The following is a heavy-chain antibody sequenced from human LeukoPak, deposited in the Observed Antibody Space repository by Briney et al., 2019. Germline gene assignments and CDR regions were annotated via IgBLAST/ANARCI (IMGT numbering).Heavy chain of an antibody. CDR2: ISGSGSTV. J-gene: IGHJ6*02. D-gene: IGHD1-26*01. CDR3: ARDMRGASGF. Sequence: GGSLRLSCAASGFTFSGYEMNWVRQAPGKGLEWVSYISGSGSTVYYADSVKGRFTISRDNAKNSLYLQMNSLRAEDTAVYYCARDMRGASGFWGQGTTVTVSS. CDR1: GFTFSGYE. V-gene: IGHV3-48*03.